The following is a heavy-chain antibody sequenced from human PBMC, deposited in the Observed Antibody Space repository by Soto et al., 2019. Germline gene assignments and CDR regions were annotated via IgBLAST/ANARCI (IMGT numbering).Heavy chain of an antibody. CDR2: ISAYNGNT. D-gene: IGHD6-6*01. Sequence: ASVKVSCKASGYTFTSYGISWVRQAPGQGLEWMGWISAYNGNTNYAQKLQGRVTMTTDTSTSTAYMELRSLRSDDTAVYYCARAAAHPPGLLNFDPWGQGALVTVSS. V-gene: IGHV1-18*04. CDR1: GYTFTSYG. CDR3: ARAAAHPPGLLNFDP. J-gene: IGHJ5*02.